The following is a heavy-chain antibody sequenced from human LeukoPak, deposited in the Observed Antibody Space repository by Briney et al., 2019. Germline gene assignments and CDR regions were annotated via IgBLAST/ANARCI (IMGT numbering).Heavy chain of an antibody. Sequence: SETLSLTCTVSGGSISSYYWSWIRQPPGKGLEWIGYIYYSGSTNYNPSLKSRVTISVDTSKNQFSLKLSSVTAADTAVYYCARDGFSGSDAFDIWGQGTMVTVSS. D-gene: IGHD3-22*01. J-gene: IGHJ3*02. CDR3: ARDGFSGSDAFDI. V-gene: IGHV4-59*01. CDR2: IYYSGST. CDR1: GGSISSYY.